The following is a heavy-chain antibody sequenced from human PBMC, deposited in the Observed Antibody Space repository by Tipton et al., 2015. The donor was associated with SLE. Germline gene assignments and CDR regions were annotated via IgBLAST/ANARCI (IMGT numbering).Heavy chain of an antibody. Sequence: SLRLSCAASGFTFTNAWMTWVRQAPGKGLECVGRIKRAIDGGPTDYAAPVKGRVTISRDDSKNTLFLQMNSLKAEDTAVYYCTGSYRAFDIWGQGTMVTVSS. V-gene: IGHV3-15*01. CDR2: IKRAIDGGPT. CDR1: GFTFTNAW. CDR3: TGSYRAFDI. J-gene: IGHJ3*02. D-gene: IGHD3-10*01.